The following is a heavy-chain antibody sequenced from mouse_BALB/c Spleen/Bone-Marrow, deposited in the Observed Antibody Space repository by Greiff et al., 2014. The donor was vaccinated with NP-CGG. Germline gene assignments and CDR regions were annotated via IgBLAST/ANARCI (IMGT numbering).Heavy chain of an antibody. J-gene: IGHJ4*01. CDR2: IDPENGDT. CDR1: GFNIKDYY. D-gene: IGHD2-1*01. Sequence: EVQLQQSGAELVRSGASVKLSCTASGFNIKDYYIHRVKQRPEQGLEWIGWIDPENGDTEYAPKFQGKATMTADTSSNTAYLQLSSLTSVDTAVYYCSDGNFYAWDYWGQGTSVTVSS. CDR3: SDGNFYAWDY. V-gene: IGHV14-4*02.